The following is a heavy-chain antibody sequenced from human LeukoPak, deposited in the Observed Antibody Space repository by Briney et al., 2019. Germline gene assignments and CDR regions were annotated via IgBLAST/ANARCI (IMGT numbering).Heavy chain of an antibody. Sequence: GGSLRLSCTASGFTFGDYAMTWFRQVPGKGPEWVGLIRSKACGGTTEYAASVKGRFTISRDDSKSIAYLQMNSLKTEDTALYYCTRSPFDNISTFDDWGQGTLVTVSS. D-gene: IGHD1-14*01. CDR1: GFTFGDYA. J-gene: IGHJ4*02. CDR2: IRSKACGGTT. V-gene: IGHV3-49*03. CDR3: TRSPFDNISTFDD.